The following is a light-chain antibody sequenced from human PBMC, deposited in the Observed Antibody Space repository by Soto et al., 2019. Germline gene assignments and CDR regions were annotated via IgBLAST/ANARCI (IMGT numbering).Light chain of an antibody. CDR2: DAS. CDR3: QQYESLPLT. J-gene: IGKJ5*01. CDR1: QSISSY. Sequence: DIQITQSPSSLSASVLERLTIPCLASQSISSYLIWYQQKPGKAPKLLIYDASDLETGVPSRFSGSGSGTGFTFTISSLQPEDFATYYCQQYESLPLTFGQGTRLEI. V-gene: IGKV1-33*01.